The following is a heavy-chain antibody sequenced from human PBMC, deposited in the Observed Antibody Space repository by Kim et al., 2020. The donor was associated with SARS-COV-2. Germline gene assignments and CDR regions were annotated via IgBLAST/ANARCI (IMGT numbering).Heavy chain of an antibody. CDR3: ARSPLKWLRSPFDY. J-gene: IGHJ4*02. Sequence: SETLSLTCAVSGGSISSSNWWSWVRQPPGKGLEWIGEIYHSGSTNYNPSLKSRVTISVDKSKNQFSLKLSSVTAADTAVYYCARSPLKWLRSPFDYWGQGTLVTVSS. CDR1: GGSISSSNW. CDR2: IYHSGST. V-gene: IGHV4-4*02. D-gene: IGHD5-12*01.